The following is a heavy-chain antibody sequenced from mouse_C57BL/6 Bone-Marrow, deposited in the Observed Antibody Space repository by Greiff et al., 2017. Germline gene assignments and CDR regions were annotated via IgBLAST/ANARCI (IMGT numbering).Heavy chain of an antibody. D-gene: IGHD1-1*01. J-gene: IGHJ2*01. Sequence: DVMLVESGGGLVQPGGSLKLSCAASGFTFSDYYMYWVRQTPEQRLEWVAYISNGGGSTYYPDTVKGRFTISRDNAKNTLYLQMSRLKSEDTAMYYCARHGTVVDYWGQGTTLTVSS. V-gene: IGHV5-12*01. CDR3: ARHGTVVDY. CDR2: ISNGGGST. CDR1: GFTFSDYY.